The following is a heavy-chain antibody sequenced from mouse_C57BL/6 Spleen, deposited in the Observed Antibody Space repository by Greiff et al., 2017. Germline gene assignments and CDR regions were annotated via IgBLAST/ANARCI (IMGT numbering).Heavy chain of an antibody. V-gene: IGHV5-17*01. CDR1: GFTFSDYG. Sequence: EVKLMESGGGLVKPGGSLKLSCAASGFTFSDYGMHWVRQAPEKGLEWVAYISSGSSTIYYADTVKGRFTISRDNAKNTLFLQMTSLRSEDTAMYYCAALGFAYWGQGTLVTVSA. J-gene: IGHJ3*01. CDR2: ISSGSSTI. CDR3: AALGFAY. D-gene: IGHD4-1*01.